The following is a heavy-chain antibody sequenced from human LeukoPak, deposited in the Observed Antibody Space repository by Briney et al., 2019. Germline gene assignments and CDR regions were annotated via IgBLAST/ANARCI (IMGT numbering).Heavy chain of an antibody. CDR3: ARILAVMAFDI. CDR1: GGSISSYY. Sequence: SETLSLTCTVSGGSISSYYWSWIRQPPGKGLEWIGYIYYSGSTNYNPSLKSRVTISVDTSKNQFSLKLSSVTAADTAVYYCARILAVMAFDIWGQGTMVTVSS. CDR2: IYYSGST. V-gene: IGHV4-59*01. J-gene: IGHJ3*02. D-gene: IGHD6-19*01.